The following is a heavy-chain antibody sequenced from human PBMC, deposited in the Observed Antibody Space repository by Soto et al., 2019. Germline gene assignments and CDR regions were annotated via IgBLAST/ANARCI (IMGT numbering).Heavy chain of an antibody. D-gene: IGHD1-26*01. V-gene: IGHV3-21*01. CDR2: ISSSSYI. CDR3: ARVNRYSGSYGLGYYGMDV. Sequence: GSLRLSCAASGFTFSSYSMNWVRQAPGKGLEWVSSISSSSYIYYADSVKGRFTISRDNAKNSLYLQMNSLRAEDTAVYYCARVNRYSGSYGLGYYGMDVWGQGTTVTVSS. J-gene: IGHJ6*02. CDR1: GFTFSSYS.